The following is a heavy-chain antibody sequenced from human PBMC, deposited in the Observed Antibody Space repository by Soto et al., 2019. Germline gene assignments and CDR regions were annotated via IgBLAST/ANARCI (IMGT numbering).Heavy chain of an antibody. CDR1: GSTFSSYA. J-gene: IGHJ4*02. Sequence: QVQLVQSGAEVKKPGSSVKVSCKAPGSTFSSYAISWVRQAPGEGLEWMGGVIPVFGRTNYAPKFQARVTITADESTTTAYMELSSLRFDDTAVYYCARASGSGSYYTFHFDYWGQGTLVTVSS. D-gene: IGHD3-10*01. CDR3: ARASGSGSYYTFHFDY. V-gene: IGHV1-69*12. CDR2: VIPVFGRT.